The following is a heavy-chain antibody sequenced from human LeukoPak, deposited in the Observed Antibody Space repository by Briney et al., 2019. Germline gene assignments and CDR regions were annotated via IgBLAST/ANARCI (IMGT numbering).Heavy chain of an antibody. D-gene: IGHD2-21*02. Sequence: GASVKVSCKASGYTLTSYTIHWVRQAPGQRLEWMGWINAANGDTKYSQKFQGRVTITRDTSASTAYMEVNSLRSEDTALYYGAGQRIRMTPTGSFDIWGQAAVVTVSS. CDR1: GYTLTSYT. V-gene: IGHV1-3*01. J-gene: IGHJ3*02. CDR2: INAANGDT. CDR3: AGQRIRMTPTGSFDI.